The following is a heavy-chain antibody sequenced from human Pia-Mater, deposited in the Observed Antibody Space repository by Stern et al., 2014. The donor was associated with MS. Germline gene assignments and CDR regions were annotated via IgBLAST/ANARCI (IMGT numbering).Heavy chain of an antibody. Sequence: MQLVESGDEAKKPGSSVKVFCKTLGGTFSNYGFFWVRQAPGQGLEWMGGIVPFFGTTNSEKKFQGRVTITADESTSTVYMELRSLRSDDSAIYYCTASGGGPHDYYFEWWGQGTLVTVSS. D-gene: IGHD2-21*02. CDR3: TASGGGPHDYYFEW. CDR1: GGTFSNYG. CDR2: IVPFFGTT. J-gene: IGHJ4*02. V-gene: IGHV1-69*01.